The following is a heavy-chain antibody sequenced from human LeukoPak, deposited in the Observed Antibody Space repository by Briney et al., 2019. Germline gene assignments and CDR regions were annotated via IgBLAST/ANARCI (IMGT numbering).Heavy chain of an antibody. CDR1: GYTFTSYG. Sequence: GASVEVSCKSSGYTFTSYGISWVRQAPGQGLAWMGWISAYNGNTNYAQKLQGRVTMTTDTSTSTAYMELRSLRSDDTAVYYCAREPRYGDYVSPPDYWGQGTLVTVSS. CDR3: AREPRYGDYVSPPDY. J-gene: IGHJ4*02. D-gene: IGHD4-17*01. CDR2: ISAYNGNT. V-gene: IGHV1-18*01.